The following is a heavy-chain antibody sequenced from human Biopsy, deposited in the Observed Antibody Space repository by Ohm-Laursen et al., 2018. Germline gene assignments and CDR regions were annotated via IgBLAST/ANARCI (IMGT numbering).Heavy chain of an antibody. Sequence: ASVKVSCKTSGYTFTSYEINWVRQATGQGLEWMGWMNTDSGNTGYAQNFQGRVTMTRNTSISTAYMELSSLRSEDTAVYFCARAEPPLFYYGSGSSNWFDPWGQGTLVTVSS. CDR2: MNTDSGNT. V-gene: IGHV1-8*01. J-gene: IGHJ5*02. CDR1: GYTFTSYE. D-gene: IGHD3-10*01. CDR3: ARAEPPLFYYGSGSSNWFDP.